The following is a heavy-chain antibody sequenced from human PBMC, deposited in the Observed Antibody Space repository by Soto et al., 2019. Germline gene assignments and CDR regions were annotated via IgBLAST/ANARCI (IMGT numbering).Heavy chain of an antibody. CDR2: ISSSSRYI. CDR1: GFTFSGYN. D-gene: IGHD5-18*01. Sequence: GGSLRLSCAASGFTFSGYNMNWVRPAPGKGLEWVSSISSSSRYIYYADSVKGRFTISRDNAKNSLYLQMNSLRAEDTAVYYCARDFHRGYSYAHFDYWGQGTPGTVAS. CDR3: ARDFHRGYSYAHFDY. J-gene: IGHJ4*02. V-gene: IGHV3-21*06.